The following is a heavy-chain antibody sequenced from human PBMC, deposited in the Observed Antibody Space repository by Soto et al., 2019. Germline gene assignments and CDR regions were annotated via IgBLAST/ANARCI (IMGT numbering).Heavy chain of an antibody. CDR1: GFTFSSYG. CDR2: ISYDGSNK. V-gene: IGHV3-30*18. D-gene: IGHD3-3*01. CDR3: AKDPLPFLEWLFTPFDY. J-gene: IGHJ4*02. Sequence: GGSLRLSCAASGFTFSSYGMHWVRQAPGKGLEWVAVISYDGSNKYYADSVKGRFTISRDNSKNTLYLQMNSLRAEDTAVYYCAKDPLPFLEWLFTPFDYWGQGTLVTVSS.